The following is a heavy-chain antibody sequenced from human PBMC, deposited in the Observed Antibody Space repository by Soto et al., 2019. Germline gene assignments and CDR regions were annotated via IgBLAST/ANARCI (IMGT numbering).Heavy chain of an antibody. J-gene: IGHJ4*02. CDR2: MNPNSGNT. CDR1: GYTFTSYD. V-gene: IGHV1-8*01. CDR3: ARGLDEVVAATPDY. Sequence: ASVKVSCKASGYTFTSYDINWVRQATGQGLEWMGWMNPNSGNTGYAQKFQGRVTMTRNTSISTAYMELSSLRSEDTAVYYCARGLDEVVAATPDYWGQGTLVTVSS. D-gene: IGHD2-15*01.